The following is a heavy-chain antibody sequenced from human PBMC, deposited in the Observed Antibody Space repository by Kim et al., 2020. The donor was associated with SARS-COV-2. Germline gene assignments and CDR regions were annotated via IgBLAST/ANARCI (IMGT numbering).Heavy chain of an antibody. CDR2: ISFDGTET. J-gene: IGHJ4*01. CDR1: GFTFRSFG. V-gene: IGHV3-33*05. D-gene: IGHD3-16*01. Sequence: GGSLRLSCAPSGFTFRSFGMHWVRQAPGKGLEWVASISFDGTETNYASSVRGRFTVSKDNSQSTLYQQMNSLRDEDTAVYYCARNRGGGYVLNFFDFWG. CDR3: ARNRGGGYVLNFFDF.